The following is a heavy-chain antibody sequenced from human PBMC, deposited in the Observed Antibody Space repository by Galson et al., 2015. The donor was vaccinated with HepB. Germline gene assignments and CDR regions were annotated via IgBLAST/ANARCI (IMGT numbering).Heavy chain of an antibody. V-gene: IGHV3-11*06. J-gene: IGHJ4*02. CDR3: SRVAASDYGDHAHFDY. Sequence: SLRLSCAASGFTFSDYYMTWIRQAPGKGLEWLSYISASGTYTNYADSVKGRFTISRDNAKNSLYLQMNSLRAEDTAVCYCSRVAASDYGDHAHFDYWGQGTLVTVSS. D-gene: IGHD4-17*01. CDR2: ISASGTYT. CDR1: GFTFSDYY.